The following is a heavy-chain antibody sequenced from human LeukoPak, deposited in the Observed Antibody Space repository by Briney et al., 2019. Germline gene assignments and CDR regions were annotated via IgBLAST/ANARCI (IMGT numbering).Heavy chain of an antibody. D-gene: IGHD3-22*01. V-gene: IGHV3-30-3*01. J-gene: IGHJ4*02. CDR1: GFTFRSYA. CDR3: ARDPYDSSGYPMGY. Sequence: PGMSLRLSCAASGFTFRSYAVHWVRQAPGKGLEWVAGISYDASNKYYADSVKGRLTISRDNSKNTLSLQMNSLRAEDTAVYSCARDPYDSSGYPMGYWGQGTLVTVSS. CDR2: ISYDASNK.